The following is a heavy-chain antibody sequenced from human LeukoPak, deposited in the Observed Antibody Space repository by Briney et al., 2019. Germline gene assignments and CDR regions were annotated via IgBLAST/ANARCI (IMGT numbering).Heavy chain of an antibody. CDR1: GGSISSGGYY. CDR3: ARESYYYDSRVGAPPFDY. J-gene: IGHJ4*02. CDR2: IYHSGST. V-gene: IGHV4-30-2*01. Sequence: SETLSLTCTVSGGSISSGGYYWSWIRQPPGKGLEWIGYIYHSGSTYYNPSLKSRVTISVDRSKNQFSLKLSSVTAADTAVYYCARESYYYDSRVGAPPFDYWGQGTLVTVSS. D-gene: IGHD3-22*01.